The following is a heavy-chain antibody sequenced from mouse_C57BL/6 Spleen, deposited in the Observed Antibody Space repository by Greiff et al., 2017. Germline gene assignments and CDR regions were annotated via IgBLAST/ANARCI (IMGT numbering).Heavy chain of an antibody. D-gene: IGHD2-5*01. CDR2: ISDGGSYT. Sequence: EVHLVESGGGLVKPGGSLKLSCAASGFTFSSYAMSWVRQTPEKRLEWVATISDGGSYTYYPDNVKGRFTISRDNAKNNLYLQMSHLKSEDTAMYYCARGAYYSNHFDYWGQGTTLTVSS. CDR1: GFTFSSYA. CDR3: ARGAYYSNHFDY. V-gene: IGHV5-4*01. J-gene: IGHJ2*01.